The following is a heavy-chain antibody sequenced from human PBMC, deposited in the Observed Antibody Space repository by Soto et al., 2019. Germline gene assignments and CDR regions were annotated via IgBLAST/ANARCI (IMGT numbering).Heavy chain of an antibody. CDR1: GGTFSSYA. V-gene: IGHV1-69*12. CDR2: IIPIFGTA. Sequence: QVQLVQSGAAVKKPGSSVKVSCKASGGTFSSYAISWVRQAPGQGLEWMGGIIPIFGTANYAQKFQGRVTITADESTSTADMDLSRLRSEDTAVYYCFLPLPAHMDVWGQGTTVTVSS. D-gene: IGHD6-25*01. J-gene: IGHJ6*02. CDR3: FLPLPAHMDV.